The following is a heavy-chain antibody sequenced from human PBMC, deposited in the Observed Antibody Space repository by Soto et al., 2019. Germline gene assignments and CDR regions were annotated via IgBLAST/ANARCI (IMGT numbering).Heavy chain of an antibody. J-gene: IGHJ4*02. CDR2: ISGSGGST. Sequence: GGSLRLSCAASGFTFSSYAMSWVRQAPGKGLEWVSAISGSGGSTYYADSVKGRFTISRDNSKNTLYLQMNSLRAEDTAVYYCAKRFAKVGATPYYDYWGQGTLVTVSS. CDR1: GFTFSSYA. CDR3: AKRFAKVGATPYYDY. V-gene: IGHV3-23*01. D-gene: IGHD1-26*01.